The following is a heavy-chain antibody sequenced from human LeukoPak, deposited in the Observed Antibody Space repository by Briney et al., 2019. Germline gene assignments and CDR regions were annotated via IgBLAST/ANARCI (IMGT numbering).Heavy chain of an antibody. Sequence: GGSLRLSCAASGFTFSTYSMNWVRQAPGKGLEWVSSISTTSTYIHYADSVKGRFTISRDNAKNSLYLQMNSLRAEDTAVYYCAKRRGLELLYYYYMDVWGKGTTVTVSS. V-gene: IGHV3-21*04. D-gene: IGHD1-7*01. CDR3: AKRRGLELLYYYYMDV. J-gene: IGHJ6*03. CDR2: ISTTSTYI. CDR1: GFTFSTYS.